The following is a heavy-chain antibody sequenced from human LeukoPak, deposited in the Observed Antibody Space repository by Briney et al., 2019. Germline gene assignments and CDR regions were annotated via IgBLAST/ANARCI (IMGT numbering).Heavy chain of an antibody. CDR3: ARASGYSGYDPFDY. CDR2: IYSGGDT. CDR1: GFTVSSNY. D-gene: IGHD5-12*01. Sequence: GGSLRLSCAASGFTVSSNYMSRVRQAPGKGLEWVSVIYSGGDTYYADSVKGRFTISRDNSKNTLYLQMNTLRAEDTAVYYCARASGYSGYDPFDYWGQGTLVTVSS. V-gene: IGHV3-53*01. J-gene: IGHJ4*02.